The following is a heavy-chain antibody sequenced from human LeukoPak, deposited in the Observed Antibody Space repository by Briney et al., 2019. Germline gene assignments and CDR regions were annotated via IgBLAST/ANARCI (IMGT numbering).Heavy chain of an antibody. J-gene: IGHJ6*02. CDR1: GGSISSYH. CDR3: ARNRGSHRYYYGLDV. CDR2: IYTNEAT. D-gene: IGHD1-26*01. Sequence: SETLSFTCTVSGGSISSYHWSWIRQAAGKGLEWIGRIYTNEATNSNPSLKSRVTMSIDTSKNQLSLRLRSVTAADTAVYFCARNRGSHRYYYGLDVWGQGTTVTVSS. V-gene: IGHV4-4*07.